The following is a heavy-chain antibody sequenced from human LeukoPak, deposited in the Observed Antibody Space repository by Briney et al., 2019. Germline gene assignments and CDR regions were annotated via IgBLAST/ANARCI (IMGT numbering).Heavy chain of an antibody. CDR3: AKAISGSYFDYFDY. V-gene: IGHV3-15*01. CDR1: GFTFSNAW. CDR2: IKSKTDGGTT. Sequence: GGSLRLSCAASGFTFSNAWMSWVRQAPGKGLEWVGRIKSKTDGGTTDYAAPVKGRFTISRDDSKNTLYLQMNSLRAEDTAVYYCAKAISGSYFDYFDYWGQGTLVTVSS. J-gene: IGHJ4*02. D-gene: IGHD1-26*01.